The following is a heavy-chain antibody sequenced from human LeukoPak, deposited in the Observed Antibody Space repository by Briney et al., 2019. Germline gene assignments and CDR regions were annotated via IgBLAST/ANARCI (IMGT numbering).Heavy chain of an antibody. D-gene: IGHD2-2*01. J-gene: IGHJ4*02. Sequence: PWETLSLTCTVSGGSISPSSYYWGWIRQTPGKGLEWIGSIYYSGSTHYNPSLKSRVTISVDTSKNQFSLKLSSVTAADTAVYYCARHRSSTSSDFWGQGTLVTVSS. CDR2: IYYSGST. CDR3: ARHRSSTSSDF. V-gene: IGHV4-39*01. CDR1: GGSISPSSYY.